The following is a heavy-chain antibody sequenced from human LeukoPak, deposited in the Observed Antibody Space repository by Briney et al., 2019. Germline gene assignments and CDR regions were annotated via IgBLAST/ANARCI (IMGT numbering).Heavy chain of an antibody. CDR3: ARVRYFARLRDAFDI. CDR1: GYTLTELS. D-gene: IGHD3-9*01. J-gene: IGHJ3*02. V-gene: IGHV7-4-1*02. Sequence: ASVKVSCKVSGYTLTELSMHWVRQAPGQGLEWMGWINTNTGNPTYAQGFTGRFVFSLDTSVSTAYLQISSLKAEDTAVYYCARVRYFARLRDAFDIWGQGTMVTVSS. CDR2: INTNTGNP.